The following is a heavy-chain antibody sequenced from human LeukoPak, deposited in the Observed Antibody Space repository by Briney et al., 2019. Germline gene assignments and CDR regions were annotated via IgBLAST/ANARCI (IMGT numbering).Heavy chain of an antibody. J-gene: IGHJ4*02. CDR3: AKRWRYTSAYFDR. CDR1: GFSFNSYA. V-gene: IGHV3-23*01. D-gene: IGHD6-19*01. CDR2: VSAGGFNT. Sequence: PGGSLRLSCAASGFSFNSYAMSWVRQAPGKGLEWVSSVSAGGFNTFYADSVKGRFTISRDNSKNTLYLQMNSLRAGDTAVYYCAKRWRYTSAYFDRWGQGTLVTVSS.